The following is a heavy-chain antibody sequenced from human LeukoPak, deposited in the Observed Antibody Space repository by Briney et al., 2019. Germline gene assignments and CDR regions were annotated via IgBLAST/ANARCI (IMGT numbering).Heavy chain of an antibody. CDR3: ARDRGYAY. J-gene: IGHJ4*02. CDR2: INPNSGGT. V-gene: IGHV1-2*02. CDR1: AYTFTDCY. D-gene: IGHD2-2*01. Sequence: VASVKVSCKASAYTFTDCYMHWVRQAPGQGLEWMGWINPNSGGTNYAQKFQGRVTMTRDTSISTAYMELSRLRSDDTAVYYCARDRGYAYWGQGTLVTVSS.